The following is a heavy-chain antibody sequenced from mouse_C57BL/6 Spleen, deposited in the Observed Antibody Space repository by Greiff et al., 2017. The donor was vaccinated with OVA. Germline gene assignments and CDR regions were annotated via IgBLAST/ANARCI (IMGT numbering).Heavy chain of an antibody. CDR2: IWTGGGP. CDR3: ARRSYDYDEWYFDV. D-gene: IGHD2-4*01. J-gene: IGHJ1*03. Sequence: VQVVESGPGLVAPSQSLSITCTVSGFSLTSYAISWVRQPPGKGLEWLGVIWTGGGPNYNSALKSRLSISKDNSKSQVFLKMNSLQTDDTAMYYCARRSYDYDEWYFDVWGTGTTVTVSS. V-gene: IGHV2-9-1*01. CDR1: GFSLTSYA.